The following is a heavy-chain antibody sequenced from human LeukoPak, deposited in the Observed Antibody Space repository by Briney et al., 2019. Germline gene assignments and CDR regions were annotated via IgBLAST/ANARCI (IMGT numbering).Heavy chain of an antibody. D-gene: IGHD6-19*01. J-gene: IGHJ4*02. Sequence: GGSLRLSCAASGFTFSTYWMTWARQAPGKGLEWVANIKQDGSEKYYVDSVKGRFTISRDNAKNSLYLQMNSLRAEDTAMYYCVSGRGWTSDYWGQGTLVTVSS. CDR2: IKQDGSEK. CDR1: GFTFSTYW. CDR3: VSGRGWTSDY. V-gene: IGHV3-7*03.